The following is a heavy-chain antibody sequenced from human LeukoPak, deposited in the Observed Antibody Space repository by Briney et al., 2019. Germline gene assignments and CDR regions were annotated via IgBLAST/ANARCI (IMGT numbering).Heavy chain of an antibody. CDR2: FDPEDGET. CDR1: GYTLTELS. D-gene: IGHD3-10*01. J-gene: IGHJ5*02. V-gene: IGHV1-24*01. Sequence: ASVKVSCKVSGYTLTELSMHWVRQAPGKGLEWMGGFDPEDGETIYAQKFQGRVTMTEDTSTDTAYMELSSLRSGDTAVYYCATDRGSGRNSLWFDPWGQGTLVTVSS. CDR3: ATDRGSGRNSLWFDP.